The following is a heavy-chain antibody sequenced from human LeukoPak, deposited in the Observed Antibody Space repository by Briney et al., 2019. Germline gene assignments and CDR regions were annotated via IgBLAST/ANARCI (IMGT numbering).Heavy chain of an antibody. V-gene: IGHV3-74*01. Sequence: GGSLRLSCAASGFSFSNFWMHCVRQAPGMGLVWVSQINPDGTAALYADSVKGRFTISRDNAKNTLYLQMNTLRADDTAVYYCAKGSSFAFDNWGQGILVTVSS. CDR3: AKGSSFAFDN. CDR2: INPDGTAA. J-gene: IGHJ4*02. D-gene: IGHD5-18*01. CDR1: GFSFSNFW.